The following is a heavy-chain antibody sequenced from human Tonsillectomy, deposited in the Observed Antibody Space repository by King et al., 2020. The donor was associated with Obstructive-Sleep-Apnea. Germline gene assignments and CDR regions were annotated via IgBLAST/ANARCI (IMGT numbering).Heavy chain of an antibody. Sequence: VQLVESGGGLVQPGGSLRLSCAASGFTFSSYAMSWVRQAPGKGLEWVSAISGSGGSTYYADSVKGRFTISRDNSKNTLYLQMNSLRAEDTAVYYCAKDEPLRGYSYGWDFDYWGQGTLVTVSS. V-gene: IGHV3-23*04. J-gene: IGHJ4*02. CDR2: ISGSGGST. CDR3: AKDEPLRGYSYGWDFDY. D-gene: IGHD5-18*01. CDR1: GFTFSSYA.